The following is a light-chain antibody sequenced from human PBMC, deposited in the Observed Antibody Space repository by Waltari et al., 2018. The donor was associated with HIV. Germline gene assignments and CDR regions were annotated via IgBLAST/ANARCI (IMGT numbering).Light chain of an antibody. CDR3: QQYQTFPRT. J-gene: IGKJ1*01. V-gene: IGKV1D-8*01. Sequence: VIWMTQSPPSLSAYTGDRVTISCRASQDISTYLAWYQQKPGKAPELLVYAASTLQSGVPSRFNGSGSGTDFTLSIRCLQSDDFATYYCQQYQTFPRTFGQGTKVEI. CDR2: AAS. CDR1: QDISTY.